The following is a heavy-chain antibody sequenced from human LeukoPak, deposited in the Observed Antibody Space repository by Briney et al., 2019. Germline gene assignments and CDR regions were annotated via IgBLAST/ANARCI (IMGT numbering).Heavy chain of an antibody. D-gene: IGHD6-13*01. V-gene: IGHV3-30*02. Sequence: GGSLRLSCAASGFTFSSYGMHWVRQAPGKGLEWVAFIRSDGSSQYYADSVKGRFTISRDNAKNSLYLQMNSLRAEDTAVYYCARDTPRIAAAGSMDVWGQGTTVTVSS. CDR2: IRSDGSSQ. CDR1: GFTFSSYG. J-gene: IGHJ6*02. CDR3: ARDTPRIAAAGSMDV.